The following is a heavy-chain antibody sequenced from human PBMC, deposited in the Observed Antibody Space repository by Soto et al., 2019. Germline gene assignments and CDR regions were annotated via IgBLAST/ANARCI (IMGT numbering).Heavy chain of an antibody. J-gene: IGHJ6*03. CDR1: GFTFSSYA. Sequence: GGSLRLSCAASGFTFSSYAMSWVRQAPGKGLEWVSAISGSGGSTYYADSVKGRFTISRDNSKNTLYLQMNSLRAEDTAVYYCAKGNSITYYDYIWGSYRFDMDVWGKGTTVTVSS. V-gene: IGHV3-23*01. CDR3: AKGNSITYYDYIWGSYRFDMDV. D-gene: IGHD3-16*02. CDR2: ISGSGGST.